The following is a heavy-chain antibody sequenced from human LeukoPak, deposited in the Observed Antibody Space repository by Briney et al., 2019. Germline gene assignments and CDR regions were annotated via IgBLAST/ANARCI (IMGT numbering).Heavy chain of an antibody. Sequence: ASVKVSCKASGYTFTSYAMHWVRQAPGQRLEWMGWINADNGNTKYSQKLQDRVTITRDTSASTAYMELSSLRSEDTAVYYYARLMVRGVIIQGFDYWGQGTLVTVSS. CDR3: ARLMVRGVIIQGFDY. J-gene: IGHJ4*02. D-gene: IGHD3-10*01. V-gene: IGHV1-3*01. CDR2: INADNGNT. CDR1: GYTFTSYA.